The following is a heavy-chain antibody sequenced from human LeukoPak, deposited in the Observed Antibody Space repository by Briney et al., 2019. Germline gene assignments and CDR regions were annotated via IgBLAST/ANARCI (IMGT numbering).Heavy chain of an antibody. CDR1: GGTFSSYA. D-gene: IGHD2-15*01. CDR2: IIPIFGTA. CDR3: AACSGGSCYVDY. Sequence: GASVKVSCKASGGTFSSYAISWVRQAPGEGLEWMGGIIPIFGTANYAQKFQGRVTITTDESTSTAYMELSSLRSEDTAVYYCAACSGGSCYVDYWGQGTLVTVSS. V-gene: IGHV1-69*05. J-gene: IGHJ4*02.